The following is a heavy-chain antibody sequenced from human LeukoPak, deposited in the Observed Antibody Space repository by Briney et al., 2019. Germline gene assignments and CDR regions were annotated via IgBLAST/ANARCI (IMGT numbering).Heavy chain of an antibody. CDR2: TYYRSKWYN. D-gene: IGHD3-10*01. V-gene: IGHV6-1*01. CDR3: ARDPIVEVRGVMRGDAFDI. J-gene: IGHJ3*02. Sequence: SQTLSLTCAISGDSVSSNSAAWNWIRQSPSRGVEWLGRTYYRSKWYNDYAVSVKSRITINPDTSKNQFSLQLNSVTPEDTAVYYCARDPIVEVRGVMRGDAFDIWGQGTMVTVSS. CDR1: GDSVSSNSAA.